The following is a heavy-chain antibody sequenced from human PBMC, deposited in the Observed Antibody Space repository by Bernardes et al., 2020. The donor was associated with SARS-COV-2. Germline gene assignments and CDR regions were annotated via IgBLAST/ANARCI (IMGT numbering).Heavy chain of an antibody. CDR1: GYTFTGYF. CDR2: INPNTGGT. CDR3: ARPRTTISTTCIPVDY. Sequence: ASVKVSCKASGYTFTGYFIPWVRQAPGQRLEWMGLINPNTGGTNYAQKFQGRVTMTSDTSITTAYMELSRLGSDDTAIYYCARPRTTISTTCIPVDYWGQGTLVTVSS. V-gene: IGHV1-2*02. D-gene: IGHD1-1*01. J-gene: IGHJ4*02.